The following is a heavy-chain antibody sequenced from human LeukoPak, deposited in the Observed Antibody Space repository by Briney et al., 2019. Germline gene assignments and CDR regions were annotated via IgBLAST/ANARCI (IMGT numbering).Heavy chain of an antibody. D-gene: IGHD3-22*01. Sequence: VSVKVSCKASRYTFSSYDINWVREAAGQELEWMGWMNPNTGRTGFAQKFQGRLTMTRDTSISTAYMELSSLRSEDTAVYYCARLSQTPDYYSSGGYYYLGYWGQGTPVTVSS. CDR2: MNPNTGRT. J-gene: IGHJ4*02. CDR3: ARLSQTPDYYSSGGYYYLGY. V-gene: IGHV1-8*01. CDR1: RYTFSSYD.